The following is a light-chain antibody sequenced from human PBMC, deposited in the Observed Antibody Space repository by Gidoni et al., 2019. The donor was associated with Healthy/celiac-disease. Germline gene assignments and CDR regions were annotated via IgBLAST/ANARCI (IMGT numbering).Light chain of an antibody. Sequence: DIQMTQSPSSLSASVGVRVTITCRASQSISSYLNWYQQKPGKAPKLLIYAASSLQSGVPSRFSGSGSGTDFTLTISSLQPEDFATYYCQQSYSTLGITFGQGTRLEIK. CDR1: QSISSY. V-gene: IGKV1-39*01. J-gene: IGKJ5*01. CDR2: AAS. CDR3: QQSYSTLGIT.